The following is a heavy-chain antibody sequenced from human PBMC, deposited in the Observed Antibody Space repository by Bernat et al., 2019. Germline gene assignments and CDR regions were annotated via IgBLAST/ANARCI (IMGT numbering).Heavy chain of an antibody. J-gene: IGHJ6*03. CDR3: ARVMPDYSNYGGYYYYYMDV. CDR1: GGSISSYY. Sequence: QVQLQESGPGLVKPSETLSLTCTVSGGSISSYYWSWIRQPPGKGLEWIGYIYYSGSTNYNPSLKSRDTISVDTSKNQFSLKLSSVTAADTAVYYCARVMPDYSNYGGYYYYYMDVWGKGTTVTVSS. D-gene: IGHD4-11*01. V-gene: IGHV4-59*01. CDR2: IYYSGST.